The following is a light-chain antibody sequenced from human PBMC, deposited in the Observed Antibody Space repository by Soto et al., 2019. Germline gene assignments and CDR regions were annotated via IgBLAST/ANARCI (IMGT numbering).Light chain of an antibody. CDR1: QNVNIW. CDR2: RTS. V-gene: IGKV1-5*03. CDR3: LQYNSLPYT. Sequence: EIEVTQSPSTLSVFVGERVTLTCRASQNVNIWLAWYQQRPRKAPKLLIYRTSSIESGVPARFSGSGSGTEFTLTISSLETDDFGTYFCLQYNSLPYTFGQGTKLEIK. J-gene: IGKJ2*01.